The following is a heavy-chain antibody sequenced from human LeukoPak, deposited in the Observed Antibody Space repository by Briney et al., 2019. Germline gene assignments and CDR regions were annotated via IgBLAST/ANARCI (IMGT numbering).Heavy chain of an antibody. CDR1: GGSFSGYY. J-gene: IGHJ4*02. CDR3: TRSNYDVLTG. D-gene: IGHD3-9*01. Sequence: PSETLSLTCAVYGGSFSGYYWSWIRQPPGKGLEWIGEINHSGSTNYNPSLKSRVTISVDTSKNQFSLKLRSVTAADTAVYYCTRSNYDVLTGWGQGTLVTVSS. V-gene: IGHV4-34*01. CDR2: INHSGST.